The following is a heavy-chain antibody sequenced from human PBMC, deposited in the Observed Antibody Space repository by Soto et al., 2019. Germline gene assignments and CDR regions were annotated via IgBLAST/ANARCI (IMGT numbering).Heavy chain of an antibody. CDR1: GFTFSDYG. CDR2: ISYDGSNK. D-gene: IGHD2-2*02. V-gene: IGHV3-30*18. Sequence: QVQLVESGGGVVQPGRSLRLSCAASGFTFSDYGMHWVRQAPGKGLEWVAIISYDGSNKYYADSVKGRFTISRDNSQNTLYLQMNSLRPEDTAVYYCAKGFLGLSTTCYMNCDYYYGMAVWGQGTTVTVSS. J-gene: IGHJ6*02. CDR3: AKGFLGLSTTCYMNCDYYYGMAV.